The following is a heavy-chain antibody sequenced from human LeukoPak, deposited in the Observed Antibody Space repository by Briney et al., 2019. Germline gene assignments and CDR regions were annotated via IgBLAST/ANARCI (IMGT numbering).Heavy chain of an antibody. CDR2: INPSGSST. V-gene: IGHV1-46*01. CDR3: ARDRRSSGWYTYDYYYSMDV. D-gene: IGHD6-19*01. Sequence: ASVKVSCKASGYTFIRYYMHWVRQAPGQGLVWMGMINPSGSSTTYAQKFQGRVTMTRDMSTSTVYMELSSLRSEDTAVYYCARDRRSSGWYTYDYYYSMDVWGKGTTVTVSS. CDR1: GYTFIRYY. J-gene: IGHJ6*03.